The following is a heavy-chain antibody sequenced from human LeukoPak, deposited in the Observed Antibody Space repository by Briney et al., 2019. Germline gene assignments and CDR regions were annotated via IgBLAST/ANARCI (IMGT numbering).Heavy chain of an antibody. CDR2: IIPILGIA. J-gene: IGHJ4*02. D-gene: IGHD1-26*01. Sequence: VASVRVSCKASGGTFSSYAISWVRQAPGQGLEWMGRIIPILGIANYAQKFQGRVTITADKSTSTAYMELSSLRSEDTAVYYCARAKSGSIVGATNWGQETLVTVSS. CDR1: GGTFSSYA. CDR3: ARAKSGSIVGATN. V-gene: IGHV1-69*04.